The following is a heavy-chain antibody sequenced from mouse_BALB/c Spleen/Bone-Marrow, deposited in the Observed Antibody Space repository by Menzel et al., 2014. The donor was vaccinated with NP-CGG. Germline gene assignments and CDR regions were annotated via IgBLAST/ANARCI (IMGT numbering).Heavy chain of an antibody. J-gene: IGHJ3*01. CDR1: GYTFTSYW. D-gene: IGHD2-3*01. CDR3: ARYDGPAWFAY. CDR2: INPSNGRT. Sequence: QVQLQQSGAELVKPGASMKLSCKASGYTFTSYWIHWVKLRPGQGLEWIGEINPSNGRTNYNEKFKNKATLTVDKSSSTAYIQLSSLTSEDSAVYYCARYDGPAWFAYWGQGTLVTVSA. V-gene: IGHV1S81*02.